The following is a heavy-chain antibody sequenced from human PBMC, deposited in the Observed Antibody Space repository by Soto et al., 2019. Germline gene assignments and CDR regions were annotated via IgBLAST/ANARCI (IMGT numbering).Heavy chain of an antibody. Sequence: HPXGSLRLSCAASGFTLSSYGMHWVRQAPGKGLDWVAVISYDGSNKYYADSVKGRFTISRDNSKNTLYLQMNSLRAEDTAVYYCAKDRLAVTAIRRYYYYYGMDVWGQGSTVTVSS. J-gene: IGHJ6*02. D-gene: IGHD2-21*02. V-gene: IGHV3-30*18. CDR1: GFTLSSYG. CDR2: ISYDGSNK. CDR3: AKDRLAVTAIRRYYYYYGMDV.